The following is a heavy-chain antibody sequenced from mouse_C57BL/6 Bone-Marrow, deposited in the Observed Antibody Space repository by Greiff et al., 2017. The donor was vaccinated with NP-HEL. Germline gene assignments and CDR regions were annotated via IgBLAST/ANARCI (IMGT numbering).Heavy chain of an antibody. J-gene: IGHJ2*01. V-gene: IGHV2-9-1*01. CDR1: GFSLISYA. D-gene: IGHD2-4*01. CDR3: AIFDYDDYFDY. CDR2: IWTGGGT. Sequence: VKLMESGPGLVAPSQSLSITCTVSGFSLISYAISWVRQPPGKGLEWLGVIWTGGGTNYNSALKSRLSISKDNSKSQVFLKMNSLQTGDTARYYCAIFDYDDYFDYWGQGITLTVSS.